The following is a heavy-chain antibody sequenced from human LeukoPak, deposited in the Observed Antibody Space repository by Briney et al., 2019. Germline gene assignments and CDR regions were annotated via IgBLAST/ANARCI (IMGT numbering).Heavy chain of an antibody. J-gene: IGHJ6*02. CDR3: AKSRGSSTSAYAMDV. CDR2: ISGSGGST. V-gene: IGHV3-23*01. D-gene: IGHD2-2*01. Sequence: GGCLRLFCAASGFTFSSYAMSWVRQPPGKGLEWVSGISGSGGSTYYADSVKGRFTISRDNSKNTLYLQMNSLRAEDTAVYYCAKSRGSSTSAYAMDVWGQGTTVTVSS. CDR1: GFTFSSYA.